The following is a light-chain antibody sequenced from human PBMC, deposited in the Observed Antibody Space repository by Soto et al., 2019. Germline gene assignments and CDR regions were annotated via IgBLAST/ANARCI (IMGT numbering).Light chain of an antibody. CDR1: QSVTGSY. CDR2: DAS. CDR3: QQYGTSTRT. V-gene: IGKV3D-20*01. Sequence: EIVLTQSPATLSLSPGERATLSCGASQSVTGSYLAWYQQKPGLAPRLLIYDASTRAPGIPDRFSGSGSGTDFALSISRLEPEDSAVYYCQQYGTSTRTFGQGTKVEIK. J-gene: IGKJ1*01.